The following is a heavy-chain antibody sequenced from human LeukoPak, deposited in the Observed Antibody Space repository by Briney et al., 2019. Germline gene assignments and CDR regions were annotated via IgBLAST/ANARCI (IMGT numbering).Heavy chain of an antibody. CDR1: GGSFSGHY. D-gene: IGHD1-26*01. CDR2: INHIGST. J-gene: IGHJ4*02. Sequence: SETLSLTCAVYGGSFSGHYWSWIRQPPGEGLEWSGEINHIGSTNYNPSLKSRVPISADTSNNQFSLKLSSVTAADTAVYYCARGNWDFDYWGQGTLVTVSS. CDR3: ARGNWDFDY. V-gene: IGHV4-34*01.